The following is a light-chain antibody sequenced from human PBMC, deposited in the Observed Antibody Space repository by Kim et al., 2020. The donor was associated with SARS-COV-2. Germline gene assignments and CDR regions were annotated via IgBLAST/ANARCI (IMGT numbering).Light chain of an antibody. Sequence: SASSGDSVTFTCRASQNIGGDLHWYQQRPGKSPKLLISGTSSVQSGVPSRFRGSGSGTDFTLTITSLQAEDFAAYFCQQSYSMPYTFGQGTKLEI. CDR1: QNIGGD. CDR3: QQSYSMPYT. CDR2: GTS. J-gene: IGKJ2*01. V-gene: IGKV1-39*01.